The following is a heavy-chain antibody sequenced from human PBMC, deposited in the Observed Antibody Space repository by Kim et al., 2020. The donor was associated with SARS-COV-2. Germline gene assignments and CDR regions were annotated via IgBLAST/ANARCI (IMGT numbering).Heavy chain of an antibody. CDR2: IRSKAYGGTT. V-gene: IGHV3-49*04. Sequence: GGSLRLSCTASGFTFGDYAMSWVRQAPGKGLEWVGFIRSKAYGGTTEYAASVKGRFTIAREDSKSIAYLQMISMKTEDTAVYYCTRGVWGSPYYYYCMDVWGQGTPVTVSS. D-gene: IGHD3-16*01. CDR3: TRGVWGSPYYYYCMDV. CDR1: GFTFGDYA. J-gene: IGHJ6*02.